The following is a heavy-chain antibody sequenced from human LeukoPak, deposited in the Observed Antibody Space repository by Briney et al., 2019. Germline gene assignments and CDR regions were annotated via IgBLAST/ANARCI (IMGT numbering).Heavy chain of an antibody. CDR3: AKSRYSSSWYLVDY. J-gene: IGHJ4*02. V-gene: IGHV3-30*02. Sequence: AGSLRLSCAASAFTFSSYGMHWVRQAPGKGLEWVAFMRYDGSNKYYADSVKGRFTISRDNSKNTLYLQMNSLRAEDTAVYYCAKSRYSSSWYLVDYWGRGTLVSVSS. D-gene: IGHD6-13*01. CDR1: AFTFSSYG. CDR2: MRYDGSNK.